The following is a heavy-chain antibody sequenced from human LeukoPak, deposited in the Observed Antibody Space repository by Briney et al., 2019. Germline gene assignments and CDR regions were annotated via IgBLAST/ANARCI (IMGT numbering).Heavy chain of an antibody. J-gene: IGHJ4*02. CDR2: ISGSGGST. CDR1: GFTFSSYA. CDR3: AKDWRFLEWLLGDY. Sequence: GGSLRLSCAASGFTFSSYAMSWVRQAPGKGLEWVSAISGSGGSTYYADSVKGRFTISRDNSKNTLYLQMDSLRAEDTAVYYCAKDWRFLEWLLGDYWGQGTLVTVSS. D-gene: IGHD3-3*01. V-gene: IGHV3-23*01.